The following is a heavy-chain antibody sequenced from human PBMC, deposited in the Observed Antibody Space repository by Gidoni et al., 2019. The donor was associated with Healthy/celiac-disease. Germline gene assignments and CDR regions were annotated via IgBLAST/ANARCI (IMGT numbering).Heavy chain of an antibody. CDR3: AKEQYDSSGYWGFGAFDI. CDR2: MSGSGGST. J-gene: IGHJ3*02. CDR1: GFTFSSYA. Sequence: EVQLLESGGGLVQPGGSLRLSCAASGFTFSSYAMSWVRQAPGKGLEWVSAMSGSGGSTYYADSVKGRFTISRDNSKNTLYLQMNSLRAEDTAVYYCAKEQYDSSGYWGFGAFDIWGQGTMVTVSS. D-gene: IGHD3-22*01. V-gene: IGHV3-23*01.